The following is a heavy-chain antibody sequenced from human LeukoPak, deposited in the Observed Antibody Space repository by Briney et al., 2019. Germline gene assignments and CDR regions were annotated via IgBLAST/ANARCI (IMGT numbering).Heavy chain of an antibody. CDR1: XXXFSXXX. CDR3: AKAQVWPHLFDY. CDR2: ISGSGGNT. D-gene: IGHD2-8*01. V-gene: IGHV3-23*01. J-gene: IGHJ4*02. Sequence: GGSLRLXCAXXXXXFSXXXMSWVRXXXXXXXXXVSAISGSGGNTYYADSVKGRFTISRDNSKNTLYLRMNSLRAEDTAVYYCAKAQVWPHLFDYWGQGTLVTVSS.